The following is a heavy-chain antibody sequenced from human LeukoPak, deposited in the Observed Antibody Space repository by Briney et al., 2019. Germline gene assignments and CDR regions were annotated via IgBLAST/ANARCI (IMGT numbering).Heavy chain of an antibody. CDR2: ISTYNGNT. D-gene: IGHD3-3*01. J-gene: IGHJ4*02. V-gene: IGHV1-18*01. CDR1: GYTFNSYD. Sequence: ASVKVSCKASGYTFNSYDISWVRQAPGQGLEWMAWISTYNGNTNYALKVQGRATMTTDTSTSTAYMELRSLRSDDTAVYYCARVLRYDFWSAYYFDYWGRGTLVTVSS. CDR3: ARVLRYDFWSAYYFDY.